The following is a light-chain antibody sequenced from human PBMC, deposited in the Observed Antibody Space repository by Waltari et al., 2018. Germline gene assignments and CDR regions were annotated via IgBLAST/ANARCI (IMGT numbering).Light chain of an antibody. CDR3: QQSYSTPIT. V-gene: IGKV1-39*01. CDR2: AAS. CDR1: QSTRDS. Sequence: RKTQSPSCLAECVGDRVTIACRASQSTRDSLNWYQQKPGKAPTVLIHAASTLESEVPSRFSGSGSGTDFTLTISSLQPEDFATYYCQQSYSTPITFGGGTKVEIK. J-gene: IGKJ4*01.